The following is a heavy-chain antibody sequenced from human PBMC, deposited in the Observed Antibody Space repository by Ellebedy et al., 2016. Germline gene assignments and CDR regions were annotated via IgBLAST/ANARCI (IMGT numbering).Heavy chain of an antibody. J-gene: IGHJ4*02. D-gene: IGHD4-11*01. Sequence: GESLKISCAASGFSFNNYWMYWVRQAPGMGLEWAANINRDGSEKFYVDSVKGRFTISRDDAKNSLYLQMNSLRDEDTAVYYCARDVYTETRGWGYWGRGTLVTVSS. CDR3: ARDVYTETRGWGY. V-gene: IGHV3-7*01. CDR2: INRDGSEK. CDR1: GFSFNNYW.